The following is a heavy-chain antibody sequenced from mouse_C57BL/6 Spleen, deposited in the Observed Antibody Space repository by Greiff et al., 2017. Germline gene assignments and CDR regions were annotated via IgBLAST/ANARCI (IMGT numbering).Heavy chain of an antibody. Sequence: VQLQQSGAELARPGASVKLSCKASGYTFTSYGISWVKQRTGQGLEWIGEIYPRSGNTYYNEKFKGKATLTADKSSSTAYMELRSLTSEDSAVYFCARSIGITTVVATENAMDYWGQGTSVTVSS. CDR2: IYPRSGNT. CDR1: GYTFTSYG. V-gene: IGHV1-81*01. D-gene: IGHD1-1*01. J-gene: IGHJ4*01. CDR3: ARSIGITTVVATENAMDY.